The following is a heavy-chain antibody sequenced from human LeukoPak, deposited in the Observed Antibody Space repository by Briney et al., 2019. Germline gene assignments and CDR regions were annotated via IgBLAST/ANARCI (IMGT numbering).Heavy chain of an antibody. CDR1: GFTFSSYA. J-gene: IGHJ4*02. CDR3: AKGASGYRNDS. D-gene: IGHD3-22*01. Sequence: AGSLSLSCSASGFTFSSYAWSRVRQAPGKGLEWVSAASGSGGSTYYADSVKGRFTISRDNSKNTLYLQMNSLRAEDTAVYYCAKGASGYRNDSWGQGTLGTVSS. CDR2: ASGSGGST. V-gene: IGHV3-23*01.